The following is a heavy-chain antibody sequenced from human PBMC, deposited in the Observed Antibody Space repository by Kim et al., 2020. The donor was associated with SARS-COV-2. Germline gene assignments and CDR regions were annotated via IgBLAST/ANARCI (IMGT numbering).Heavy chain of an antibody. CDR2: MNPNSGNT. Sequence: ASVKVSCKASGYTFTSYDINWVRQATGQGLEWMGWMNPNSGNTGYAQKFQGRVTMTRNTSISTAYMELSSLRSEDTAVYYCARDLNYYGSGSLDYWGQGTLVTVPS. V-gene: IGHV1-8*01. CDR3: ARDLNYYGSGSLDY. D-gene: IGHD3-10*01. CDR1: GYTFTSYD. J-gene: IGHJ4*02.